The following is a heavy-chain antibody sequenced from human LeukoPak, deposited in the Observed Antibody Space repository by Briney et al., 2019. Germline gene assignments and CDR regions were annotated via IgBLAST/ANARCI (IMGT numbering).Heavy chain of an antibody. D-gene: IGHD6-19*01. CDR1: GFTVSTNY. J-gene: IGHJ4*02. V-gene: IGHV3-66*01. Sequence: GSLRLSCAVSGFTVSTNYMSWVRQAPGKGLEWVSIIYSGGTTYYADSVKGRFTIFKDNSKNTVYLQMNSLRGEDTAVYYCARDRGGDTSAWYGLDCWGQGTLVTVSS. CDR3: ARDRGGDTSAWYGLDC. CDR2: IYSGGTT.